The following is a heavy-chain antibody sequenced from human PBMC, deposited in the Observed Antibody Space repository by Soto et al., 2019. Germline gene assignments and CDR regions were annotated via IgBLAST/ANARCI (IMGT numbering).Heavy chain of an antibody. V-gene: IGHV1-46*01. CDR1: GYTFTTYS. D-gene: IGHD3-9*01. J-gene: IGHJ4*01. CDR3: ARDGGSDVLTGHYILLYYLDS. CDR2: INPSGGRT. Sequence: ASVKVSCKASGYTFTTYSMHWVRQTPGHGLEWMGVINPSGGRTSYAQKFQGRVTMTRETSTSTVHMELSKLRSEDTAVYFCARDGGSDVLTGHYILLYYLDSWGQ.